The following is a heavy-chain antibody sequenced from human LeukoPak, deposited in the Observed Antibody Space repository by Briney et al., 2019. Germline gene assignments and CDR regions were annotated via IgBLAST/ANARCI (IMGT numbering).Heavy chain of an antibody. CDR3: ARGPPDSSGLFGTYYYYYYYMDV. Sequence: PGGSLRLSCAASGFTFSSYGMHWVRQAPGKGLEWVAVIWYDGSNKYYADSVKGRFTISRDNSKNTLYLQMNSLRAEDTAVYYCARGPPDSSGLFGTYYYYYYYMDVWGKGTTVTVSS. D-gene: IGHD3-22*01. CDR1: GFTFSSYG. CDR2: IWYDGSNK. J-gene: IGHJ6*03. V-gene: IGHV3-33*01.